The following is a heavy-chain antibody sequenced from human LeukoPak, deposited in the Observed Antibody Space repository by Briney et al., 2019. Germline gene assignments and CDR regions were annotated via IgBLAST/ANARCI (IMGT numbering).Heavy chain of an antibody. CDR1: GGTFSSYA. CDR2: IIPIFGTA. V-gene: IGHV1-69*13. Sequence: SVRVSCKASGGTFSSYAISWVRQAPGQGLEWMGGIIPIFGTANYAQKFQGRVTITADESTSTAYMELSSLRSEDTAVYYCASRYCSSTSCYANYYYYGMDVWGQGTTVTVSS. J-gene: IGHJ6*02. D-gene: IGHD2-2*01. CDR3: ASRYCSSTSCYANYYYYGMDV.